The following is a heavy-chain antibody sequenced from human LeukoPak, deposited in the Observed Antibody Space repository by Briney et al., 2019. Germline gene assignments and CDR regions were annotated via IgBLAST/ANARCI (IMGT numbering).Heavy chain of an antibody. Sequence: PGGSLRLSCAASGFTFSSYEMNWVRQAPGKGLEWVSYISSSGSTIYYADSVQGRFTISRDNAKNSLYLQMNTLRVDDTAVYYCARGSPPGDWGQGTLVTVSS. J-gene: IGHJ4*02. CDR2: ISSSGSTI. CDR1: GFTFSSYE. D-gene: IGHD3-16*01. CDR3: ARGSPPGD. V-gene: IGHV3-48*03.